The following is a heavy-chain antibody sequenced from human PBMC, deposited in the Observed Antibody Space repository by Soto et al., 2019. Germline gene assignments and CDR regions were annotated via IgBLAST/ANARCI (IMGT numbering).Heavy chain of an antibody. CDR1: GDSVSNNSAA. Sequence: SQTLSLTCVISGDSVSNNSAAWSWIRLSPSGGLEWLGRTYYRSKWFSDYAVSVKSRVTINPDTSKNQFSLQLSSVTPEDTAVYFCARDFFYMGVWGKGTTVTVSS. V-gene: IGHV6-1*01. J-gene: IGHJ6*03. CDR2: TYYRSKWFS. CDR3: ARDFFYMGV.